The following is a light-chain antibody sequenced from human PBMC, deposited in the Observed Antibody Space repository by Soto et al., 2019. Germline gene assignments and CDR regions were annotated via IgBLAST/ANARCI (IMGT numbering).Light chain of an antibody. CDR1: SSDVGGYNY. CDR3: CSYAGSYTFDV. V-gene: IGLV2-11*01. J-gene: IGLJ1*01. CDR2: DVS. Sequence: QSALTQPRSVAGSPGQSVTISCTGTSSDVGGYNYVSWYQQHPGKAPKLMIYDVSKRPSGVPDRFSGYKSGNTASLTISGLQAEDEAEYYCCSYAGSYTFDVFGTGTKVTVL.